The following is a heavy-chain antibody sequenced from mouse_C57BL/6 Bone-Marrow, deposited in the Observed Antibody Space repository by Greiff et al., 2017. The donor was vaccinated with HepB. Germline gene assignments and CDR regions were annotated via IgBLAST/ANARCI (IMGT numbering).Heavy chain of an antibody. V-gene: IGHV14-4*01. CDR1: GFNIKDDY. J-gene: IGHJ2*01. D-gene: IGHD2-4*01. CDR2: IDPENGDT. CDR3: ILWDYGGGFDY. Sequence: EVHLVESGAELVRPGASVKLSCTASGFNIKDDYMHWVKQRPEQGLEWIGWIDPENGDTEYASKFQGKATITADTSSNTAYLQLSSLTSEDTAVYYCILWDYGGGFDYWGQGTTLTVSS.